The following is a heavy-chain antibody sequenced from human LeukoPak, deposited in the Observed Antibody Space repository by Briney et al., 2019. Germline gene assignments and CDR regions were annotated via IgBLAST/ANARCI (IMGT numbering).Heavy chain of an antibody. CDR3: AKDQCSSTSCHDAFDI. CDR1: GFTFSSYA. J-gene: IGHJ3*02. Sequence: GGSLRLSCAASGFTFSSYAMSWVRQAPGKGLEWVSAISGSGGSTYYADSVKGRFTISRDISKNTLYLQMNSLRAEDTAVYYCAKDQCSSTSCHDAFDIWGQGTMVTVSS. D-gene: IGHD2-2*01. CDR2: ISGSGGST. V-gene: IGHV3-23*01.